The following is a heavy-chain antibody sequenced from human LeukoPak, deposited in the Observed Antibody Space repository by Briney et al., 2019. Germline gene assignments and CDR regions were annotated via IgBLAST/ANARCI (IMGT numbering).Heavy chain of an antibody. D-gene: IGHD3-22*01. CDR1: GPSISGYY. J-gene: IGHJ4*02. V-gene: IGHV4-59*01. Sequence: SESLSLTCTLSGPSISGYYWSWFRQPPGKGLEWFGYIYYSGSTNYNPSLKSRVTISVDTSKNQFSLKLSSVCAVCTAVYYWASGRQWLRSEPTPLDYSGEGCLVTVSS. CDR3: ASGRQWLRSEPTPLDY. CDR2: IYYSGST.